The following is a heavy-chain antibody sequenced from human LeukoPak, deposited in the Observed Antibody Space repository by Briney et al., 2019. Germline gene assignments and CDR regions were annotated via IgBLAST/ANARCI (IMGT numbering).Heavy chain of an antibody. CDR2: VYYSGST. Sequence: PSETLSLTCTVSGDSITSGAFYWAWLRQSPGQGLEWIGNVYYSGSTQYNPSLRGRVSISMYKTKNQFSLNLNSVSVTDTAIYYWARRDYAAWFDPWGQGTLVTVSS. V-gene: IGHV4-39*01. D-gene: IGHD4/OR15-4a*01. J-gene: IGHJ5*02. CDR1: GDSITSGAFY. CDR3: ARRDYAAWFDP.